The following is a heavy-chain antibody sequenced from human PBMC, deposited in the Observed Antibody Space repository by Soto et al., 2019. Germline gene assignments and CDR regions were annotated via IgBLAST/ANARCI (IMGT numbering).Heavy chain of an antibody. Sequence: GGSLRLSCAASGFTFSTYAMNWVRQAPGKGLEWVSAISGGGGTTYSADSVKGRDTISRDNSKNTLYLQMNSLRAEDTAVYYCAKVSLGALTFTDYYYYGLDVWGQGTTVTVSS. CDR3: AKVSLGALTFTDYYYYGLDV. J-gene: IGHJ6*02. V-gene: IGHV3-23*01. D-gene: IGHD1-26*01. CDR2: ISGGGGTT. CDR1: GFTFSTYA.